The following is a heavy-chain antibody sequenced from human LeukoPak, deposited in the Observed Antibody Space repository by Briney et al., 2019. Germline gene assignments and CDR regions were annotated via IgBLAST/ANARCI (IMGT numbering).Heavy chain of an antibody. J-gene: IGHJ4*02. CDR1: GFTFSSYA. Sequence: PGGSLRLSCAASGFTFSSYAMSWVRQAPGKGLEWVSGMSGSAGNTYYADSVQGRFTISRDNSKNTLYLKMNSLRAEDTAVYYCAKDRPAGHVLPKYYVDYWGQGSLVTVSS. D-gene: IGHD2-8*02. V-gene: IGHV3-23*01. CDR3: AKDRPAGHVLPKYYVDY. CDR2: MSGSAGNT.